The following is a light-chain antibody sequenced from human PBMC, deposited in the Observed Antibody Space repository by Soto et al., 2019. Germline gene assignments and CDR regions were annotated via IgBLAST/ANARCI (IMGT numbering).Light chain of an antibody. Sequence: DIQMTQAPWSLSASVGDGVTITCRASQSISSWLAWYQQKPGKAPKLLIYDASSLESGVPSRFSGSGSGKEFTLTISSLQPDDFATYYCQQYNSYWTFGQGTKVDIK. CDR1: QSISSW. V-gene: IGKV1-5*01. CDR3: QQYNSYWT. J-gene: IGKJ1*01. CDR2: DAS.